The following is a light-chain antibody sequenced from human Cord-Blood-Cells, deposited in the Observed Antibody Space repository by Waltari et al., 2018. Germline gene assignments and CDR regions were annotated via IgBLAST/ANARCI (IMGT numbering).Light chain of an antibody. CDR3: QQYNSYSWT. CDR2: KAS. J-gene: IGKJ1*01. V-gene: IGKV1-5*03. Sequence: DLKMTPSPSTLFASVGDRVTITCRASKSISSWLAWYQQKPGKAPKLLIYKASSLESGVPSRFSGSGSGTEFSLTISSLQPDDFATYYCQQYNSYSWTFGQGTKVEIK. CDR1: KSISSW.